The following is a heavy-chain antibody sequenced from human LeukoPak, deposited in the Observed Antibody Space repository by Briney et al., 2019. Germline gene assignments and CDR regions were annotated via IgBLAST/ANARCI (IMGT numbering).Heavy chain of an antibody. V-gene: IGHV4-59*12. D-gene: IGHD3-22*01. J-gene: IGHJ4*02. CDR2: IYYSGST. CDR1: GGSISSYY. CDR3: AREPIGSSGPTRCFDY. Sequence: SETLSLTCTVSGGSISSYYWSWIRQPPGKGLEWIGYIYYSGSTNYNPSLKSRVTISVDTSKNQFSLKLSSVTAADTAVYYCAREPIGSSGPTRCFDYWGQGTLVTVSS.